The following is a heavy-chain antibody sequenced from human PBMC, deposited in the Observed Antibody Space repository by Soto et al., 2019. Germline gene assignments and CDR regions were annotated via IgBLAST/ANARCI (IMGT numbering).Heavy chain of an antibody. CDR2: MHYRGNS. V-gene: IGHV4-59*08. D-gene: IGHD3-10*01. CDR3: ARRWFGAIHGLMDV. CDR1: GGSISSYY. J-gene: IGHJ6*02. Sequence: QVQLQESGPGLVKPSETLSLTCTVSGGSISSYYWSWFRQPPGKGLEWIGHMHYRGNSNYNPSLRSRVTMSEDTSKNQFSLKLSSVTAADTALYYCARRWFGAIHGLMDVWGQGTTVTVSS.